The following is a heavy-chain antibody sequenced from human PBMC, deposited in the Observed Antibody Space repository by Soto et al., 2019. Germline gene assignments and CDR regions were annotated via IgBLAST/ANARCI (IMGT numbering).Heavy chain of an antibody. V-gene: IGHV3-30*18. CDR2: ISYDGSNK. CDR1: GFSFGSYG. J-gene: IGHJ6*02. Sequence: GGYLRLSCSASGFSFGSYGMHWVRQAPGKGLEWVAVISYDGSNKYYADCVKGRFTISRDNSKNTLYLQMNSLRAEDTAVSYCAKDGVVVAATRWDYYYYVMDVCGQGTTVIGSS. CDR3: AKDGVVVAATRWDYYYYVMDV. D-gene: IGHD2-15*01.